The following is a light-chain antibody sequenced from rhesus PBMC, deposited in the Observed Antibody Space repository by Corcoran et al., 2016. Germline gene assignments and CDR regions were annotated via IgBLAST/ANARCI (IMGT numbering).Light chain of an antibody. CDR1: QSISSW. CDR3: QQYSSSPYS. Sequence: DIQMTQSPSSLSASVGDTVTITCRASQSISSWLAWYQQKPGKAPKLLLYQASSLQSGVPSRFSGSGSGTDFTLTISSLQSEDFATYYCQQYSSSPYSFGQGTKVEIK. CDR2: QAS. V-gene: IGKV1-22*01. J-gene: IGKJ2*01.